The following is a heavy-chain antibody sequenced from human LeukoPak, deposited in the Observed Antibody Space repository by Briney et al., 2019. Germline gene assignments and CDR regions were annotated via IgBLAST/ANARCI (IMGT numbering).Heavy chain of an antibody. V-gene: IGHV1-24*01. CDR2: FDPEDGET. CDR3: ATGNPMVRGVAWPDYYYYGMDV. D-gene: IGHD3-10*01. CDR1: GYTLTELS. J-gene: IGHJ6*02. Sequence: ASVKVSCKVSGYTLTELSMHWVRQAPGKGLEWMGGFDPEDGETIYAQKFQGRVTMIEDTSTDTAYMELSSLRSEDTAVYYCATGNPMVRGVAWPDYYYYGMDVWGQGTTVTVSS.